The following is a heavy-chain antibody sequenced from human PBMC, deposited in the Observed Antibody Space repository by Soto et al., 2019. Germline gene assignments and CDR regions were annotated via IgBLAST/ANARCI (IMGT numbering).Heavy chain of an antibody. D-gene: IGHD1-7*01. J-gene: IGHJ4*02. Sequence: PGESLKISCKVSGYIFTSYWISWVRQMPGKGLEWMGRIDPTDSYTDYSPSFQGHVTISVDKSINTAYLQWSSLKASDSALYYCAKNQERELPRVIDFWGQGTLVTVSS. CDR1: GYIFTSYW. V-gene: IGHV5-10-1*01. CDR2: IDPTDSYT. CDR3: AKNQERELPRVIDF.